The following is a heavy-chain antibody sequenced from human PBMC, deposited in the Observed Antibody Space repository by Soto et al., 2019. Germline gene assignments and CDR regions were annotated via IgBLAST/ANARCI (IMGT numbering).Heavy chain of an antibody. Sequence: PGGSLRLSCAASGFTFSSYSMNWVRQAPGKGLEWVSSISSSSSYIYYADSVKGRFTISRDNAKNSLYLQMNSLRAEDTAVYYCARDRSSSSEGHYYGLDVWGQGTTVTVSS. CDR2: ISSSSSYI. J-gene: IGHJ6*02. V-gene: IGHV3-21*01. CDR3: ARDRSSSSEGHYYGLDV. CDR1: GFTFSSYS. D-gene: IGHD6-6*01.